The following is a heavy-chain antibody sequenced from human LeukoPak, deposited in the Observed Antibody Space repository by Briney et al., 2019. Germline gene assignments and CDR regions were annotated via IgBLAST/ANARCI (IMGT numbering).Heavy chain of an antibody. Sequence: SVKVSCKASGGTFSSYAISWVRQASGQGLEWMGGIIPIFGTANYAQKFQGRVTITTDESTSTAYMELSSLRSEDTAVYYCARGAGIAAAGGLDYWGQGTLVTVSS. J-gene: IGHJ4*02. V-gene: IGHV1-69*05. CDR1: GGTFSSYA. CDR2: IIPIFGTA. CDR3: ARGAGIAAAGGLDY. D-gene: IGHD6-13*01.